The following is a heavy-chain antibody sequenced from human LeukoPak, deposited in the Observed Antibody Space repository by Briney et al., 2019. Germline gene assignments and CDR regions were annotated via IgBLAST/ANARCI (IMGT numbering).Heavy chain of an antibody. Sequence: PGGSLRLSCAASGFTFNTYGMHWVRQAPGKGLEWIAVVWSDGSNRFYADSVEGRFTISRDNSKNTLYLQMNSLRAEDTAVYYSAKSNTESQTTVGNWGQGTLVSVSS. J-gene: IGHJ4*02. CDR3: AKSNTESQTTVGN. CDR2: VWSDGSNR. CDR1: GFTFNTYG. D-gene: IGHD1-14*01. V-gene: IGHV3-33*06.